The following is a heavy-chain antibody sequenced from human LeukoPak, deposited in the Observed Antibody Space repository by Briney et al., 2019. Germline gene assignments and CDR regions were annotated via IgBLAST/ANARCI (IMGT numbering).Heavy chain of an antibody. CDR2: FYYSGST. D-gene: IGHD4-11*01. CDR1: GGSISSSSYY. J-gene: IGHJ4*02. V-gene: IGHV4-61*01. CDR3: ARAATVATYRELDY. Sequence: SETLSLTCTVSGGSISSSSYYWSWIRQPPGKGLEWIGYFYYSGSTSYNPSLKSRPTISVHTSENQFSLKLRSVTAADTAVYYCARAATVATYRELDYWGQGTLVTVSS.